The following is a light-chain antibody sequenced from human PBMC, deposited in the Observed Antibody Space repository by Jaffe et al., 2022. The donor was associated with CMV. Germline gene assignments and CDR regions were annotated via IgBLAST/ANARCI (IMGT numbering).Light chain of an antibody. J-gene: IGLJ2*01. V-gene: IGLV2-8*01. CDR2: GVT. Sequence: QSALTQPPSASGSPGQSVTISCTGTSSDVGAYDYVSWYQLHPGKAPKLMIYGVTQRPSGVPHRFSGSKSGNTASLTVSGLQTEDEADYYCFSYVGSKGVVFGGGTKLTVL. CDR3: FSYVGSKGVV. CDR1: SSDVGAYDY.